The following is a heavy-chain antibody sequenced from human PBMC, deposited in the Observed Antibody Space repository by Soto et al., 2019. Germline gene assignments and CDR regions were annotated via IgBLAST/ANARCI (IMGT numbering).Heavy chain of an antibody. J-gene: IGHJ4*02. Sequence: PGGSLRLSCGGYFSAYAMHWVRQAPGKGLEWVGIISYDGSDKLYADSVKGRFTISRDNSRDTLFLQMNSLRTEDTAMYYCARAPRTYSSGYYEYFLDSWGKGTLVTVSS. CDR1: FSAYA. CDR2: ISYDGSDK. CDR3: ARAPRTYSSGYYEYFLDS. D-gene: IGHD3-22*01. V-gene: IGHV3-30-3*01.